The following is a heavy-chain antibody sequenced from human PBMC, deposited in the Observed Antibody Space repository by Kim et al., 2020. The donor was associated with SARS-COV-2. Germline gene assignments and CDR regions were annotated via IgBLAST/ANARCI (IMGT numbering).Heavy chain of an antibody. CDR1: GFTVSSNY. CDR3: ARDAGITMVRGVKTTPRYYGMDV. J-gene: IGHJ6*02. D-gene: IGHD3-10*01. Sequence: GGSLRLSCAASGFTVSSNYMSWVRQAPGKGLEWVSVIYSGGSTYYADSVKGRFTISRDNSKNTLYLQMNSLRAEDTAVYYCARDAGITMVRGVKTTPRYYGMDVWGQGTTVTVSS. V-gene: IGHV3-66*01. CDR2: IYSGGST.